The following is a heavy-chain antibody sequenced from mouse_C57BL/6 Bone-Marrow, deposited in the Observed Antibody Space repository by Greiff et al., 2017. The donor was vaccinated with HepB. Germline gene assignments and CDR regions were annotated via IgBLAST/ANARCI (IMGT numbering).Heavy chain of an antibody. V-gene: IGHV3-6*01. CDR1: GYSITSGYF. CDR3: AADYFWYFDV. D-gene: IGHD2-4*01. CDR2: ISYDGSN. J-gene: IGHJ1*03. Sequence: EVKLEESGPGLVKPSQSLSLTCSVTGYSITSGYFWNWLRQFPGNKLEWMGYISYDGSNNYNPSLKNRISITRDTSKNQFFLKLNSVTTEDTATYYCAADYFWYFDVWGTGTTVTVSS.